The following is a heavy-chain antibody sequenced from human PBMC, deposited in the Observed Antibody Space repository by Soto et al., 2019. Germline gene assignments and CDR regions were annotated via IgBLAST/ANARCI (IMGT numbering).Heavy chain of an antibody. V-gene: IGHV1-69*13. D-gene: IGHD3-3*01. J-gene: IGHJ3*02. Sequence: EASVKVSCKASGGTFTSYDISWVRQAPGQGLEWMGGIIPIFGTANYAQKFQGRVTITADESTSTAYMELSSLRSEDTAVYYCARGTYYDFWSGYAGTFDIWGQGTMVTVSS. CDR1: GGTFTSYD. CDR2: IIPIFGTA. CDR3: ARGTYYDFWSGYAGTFDI.